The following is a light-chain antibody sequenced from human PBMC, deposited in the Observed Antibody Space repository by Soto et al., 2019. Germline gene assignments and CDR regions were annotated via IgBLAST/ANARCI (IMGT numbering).Light chain of an antibody. Sequence: DIVMTQSPDSLAVSLGERATIICKSSQSVLYSSNNKNYLALYQQRPGQPPKLLLYWASTRESGVPDRFSGSGSGTDFILTISSLQDEDVAVYFCQQYYKTPLTFGGGTQVEIK. CDR3: QQYYKTPLT. CDR1: QSVLYSSNNKNY. CDR2: WAS. J-gene: IGKJ4*01. V-gene: IGKV4-1*01.